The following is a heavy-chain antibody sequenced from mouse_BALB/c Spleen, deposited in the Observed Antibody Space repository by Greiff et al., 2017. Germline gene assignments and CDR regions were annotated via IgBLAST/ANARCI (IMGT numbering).Heavy chain of an antibody. D-gene: IGHD2-10*02. J-gene: IGHJ4*01. CDR3: ARGYGNYAYYYAMDY. CDR2: ILPGSGST. V-gene: IGHV1-9*01. Sequence: QVQLQQSGAELMKPGASVKISCKATGYTFSSYWIEWVKQRPGHGLEWIGEILPGSGSTNYNEKFKGKATFTADTSSNTAYMQLSSLTSEDSAVYYCARGYGNYAYYYAMDYWGQGTSVTVSS. CDR1: GYTFSSYW.